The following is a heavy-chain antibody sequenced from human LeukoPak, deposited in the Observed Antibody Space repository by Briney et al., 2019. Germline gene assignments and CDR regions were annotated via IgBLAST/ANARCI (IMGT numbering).Heavy chain of an antibody. D-gene: IGHD6-19*01. CDR3: ARGYGIAVAGTPLYY. V-gene: IGHV1-69*01. CDR1: GGTFSSYA. Sequence: ASVKVSCKASGGTFSSYAISWVRQAPGQGLEWMGGIIPIFGTANYAQKFQGRVTITADESTSTAYMELSSLRSEDMAVYYCARGYGIAVAGTPLYYWGQGTLVTVSS. CDR2: IIPIFGTA. J-gene: IGHJ4*02.